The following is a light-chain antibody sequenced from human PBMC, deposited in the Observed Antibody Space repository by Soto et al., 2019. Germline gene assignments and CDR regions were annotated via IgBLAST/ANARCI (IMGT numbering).Light chain of an antibody. J-gene: IGKJ4*01. V-gene: IGKV1-9*01. CDR2: AAS. CDR1: QGISSF. CDR3: QHLNTHPLT. Sequence: DIQLTQSPSFLSASVGDRVTITCRASQGISSFLAWYQQKPGKAPNLLISAASTLRTGVPSRFSCSGSGTEFTLTISSLQPEDFATYYCQHLNTHPLTFGGGTKVEI.